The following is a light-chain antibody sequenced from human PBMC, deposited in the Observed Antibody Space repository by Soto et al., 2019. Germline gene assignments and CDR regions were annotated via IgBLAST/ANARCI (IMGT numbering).Light chain of an antibody. J-gene: IGKJ4*01. CDR3: QQYNSWPPLT. CDR1: QSIGRN. V-gene: IGKV3-15*01. CDR2: AAS. Sequence: EIVMTQSPATLSVSPGERATLSCRASQSIGRNLAWYQQKPGQAPRLLIYAASTRATGIPARFSGSGSGTEFTVTISSLQSEDFAVYYCQQYNSWPPLTFGGGTKVDIK.